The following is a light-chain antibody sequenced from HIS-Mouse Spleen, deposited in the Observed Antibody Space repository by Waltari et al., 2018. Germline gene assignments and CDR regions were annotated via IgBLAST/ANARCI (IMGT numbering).Light chain of an antibody. CDR2: GAS. V-gene: IGKV3-15*01. CDR1: QSVSSN. Sequence: DIVITHSPATLSVSPGEKATLSCRASQSVSSNLAWYQQKPGQAPRLLIYGASTRATGIPARFSGSGSGTEFTLTISSMQSEDFAVYYCQQYNNWPRTFGQGTKVEIK. J-gene: IGKJ1*01. CDR3: QQYNNWPRT.